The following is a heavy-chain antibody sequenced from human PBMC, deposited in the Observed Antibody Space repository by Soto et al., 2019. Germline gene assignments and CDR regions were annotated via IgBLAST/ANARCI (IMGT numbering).Heavy chain of an antibody. V-gene: IGHV6-1*01. Sequence: PSQTLSLTCAISGDSVSSNSAAWHWIRQSPSRGLEWLGRTYYRSKWYNDYAVSMKSRIALNPDTCKNQFSLQLNSVTPEDAAVYYCAKGTFEGGFDFWGQGTLVTVSS. CDR2: TYYRSKWYN. D-gene: IGHD3-10*01. CDR3: AKGTFEGGFDF. CDR1: GDSVSSNSAA. J-gene: IGHJ4*02.